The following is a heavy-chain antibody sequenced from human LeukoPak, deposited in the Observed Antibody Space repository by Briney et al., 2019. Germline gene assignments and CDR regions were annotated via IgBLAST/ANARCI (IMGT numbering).Heavy chain of an antibody. CDR2: MNPNSGNT. CDR3: ARAVGATSLYYYYYYMDV. V-gene: IGHV1-8*01. CDR1: GYTFTIYD. J-gene: IGHJ6*03. D-gene: IGHD1-26*01. Sequence: GASVKVSCKASGYTFTIYDINWVRQATGQGLEWMGWMNPNSGNTGYAQKFQGRVTMTRNTSISTAYMELSSLRSEDTAVYYCARAVGATSLYYYYYYMDVWGKGTTVSVSS.